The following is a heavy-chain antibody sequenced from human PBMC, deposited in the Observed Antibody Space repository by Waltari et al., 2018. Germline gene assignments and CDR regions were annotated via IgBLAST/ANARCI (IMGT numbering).Heavy chain of an antibody. CDR2: ISGSGGST. D-gene: IGHD3-3*01. CDR1: GFTFSSYA. V-gene: IGHV3-23*01. J-gene: IGHJ4*02. Sequence: EVQLLESGGGLVQPGGSLRLSCAASGFTFSSYAMSWVRQAPGKGLEWVSAISGSGGSTYYADSVKGRFTISRDNSKNTLYLQMNSLRAEDTAVYYCAKDLVFDITIFGVAPFDYWGQGTLVTVSS. CDR3: AKDLVFDITIFGVAPFDY.